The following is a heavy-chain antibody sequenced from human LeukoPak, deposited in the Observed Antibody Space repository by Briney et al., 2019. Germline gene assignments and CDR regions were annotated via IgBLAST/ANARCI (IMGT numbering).Heavy chain of an antibody. CDR2: ISSSSSYI. CDR3: ARGYCGGSCYSADLIDY. D-gene: IGHD2-15*01. Sequence: PGGSLRLSCAASGFTFSSYSMNWVRQAPGKGLEWVSSISSSSSYIYYADSVKGRFTISRDNAKNSLYLQMNSLRAEDTAVYYCARGYCGGSCYSADLIDYWGQGILVTVSS. J-gene: IGHJ4*02. V-gene: IGHV3-21*01. CDR1: GFTFSSYS.